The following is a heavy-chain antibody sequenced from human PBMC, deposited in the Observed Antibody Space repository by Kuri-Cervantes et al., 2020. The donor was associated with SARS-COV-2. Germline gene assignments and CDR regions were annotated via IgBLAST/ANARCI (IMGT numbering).Heavy chain of an antibody. CDR1: GGSFSGYY. CDR3: ARERLLTGVGRSGLDY. D-gene: IGHD3-9*01. V-gene: IGHV4-34*01. CDR2: INHSGST. Sequence: SETLSLTCAVYGGSFSGYYWSWIRQPPGKGLEWIGEINHSGSTNYNPSLKSRVTISVDTSKNQFSLKLSTVTAADTAVYYCARERLLTGVGRSGLDYWGQGTLVTVSS. J-gene: IGHJ4*02.